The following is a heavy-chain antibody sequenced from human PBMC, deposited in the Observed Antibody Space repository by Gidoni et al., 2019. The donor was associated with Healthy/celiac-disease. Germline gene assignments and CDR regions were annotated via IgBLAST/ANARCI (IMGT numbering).Heavy chain of an antibody. CDR3: ASAFRGYRLDY. Sequence: QVQLVESGGGVVELGRSLRLSCAASRFTFSSYGRHWVRQAPGKGLEWVAVIWYDGSNKYYADSVKGRFTISRDNSKNTLYLQMNSLRAEDTAVYYCASAFRGYRLDYWGQGTLVTVSS. D-gene: IGHD3-10*01. CDR1: RFTFSSYG. CDR2: IWYDGSNK. J-gene: IGHJ4*02. V-gene: IGHV3-33*08.